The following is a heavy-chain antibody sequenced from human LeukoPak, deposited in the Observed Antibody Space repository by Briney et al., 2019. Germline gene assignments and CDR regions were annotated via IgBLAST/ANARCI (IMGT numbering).Heavy chain of an antibody. CDR2: IYASGHT. CDR3: ARLIADVGGGTNYFDS. D-gene: IGHD3-16*01. V-gene: IGHV4-4*07. J-gene: IGHJ4*02. CDR1: VGSISTSY. Sequence: SETLSLTCTVSVGSISTSYWSWIRQPAGKGLEWIGRIYASGHTNYNPSLKSRVIMSVDASKNQFSLSLGSVTAADTAVYYCARLIADVGGGTNYFDSWGQGTLVTVSS.